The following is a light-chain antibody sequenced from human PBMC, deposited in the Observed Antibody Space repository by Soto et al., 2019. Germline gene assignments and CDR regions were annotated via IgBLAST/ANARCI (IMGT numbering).Light chain of an antibody. Sequence: EIVMTQSPATLSVSPGERATLSCWASQSVGRNFAWYQQKPGQAPRLLIYAASIRATGIPARFSGSGSGTDFPLSISSLQSEDFAVYFCQQYNDWPLTFGGGTKVEIK. CDR2: AAS. CDR3: QQYNDWPLT. J-gene: IGKJ4*01. V-gene: IGKV3-15*01. CDR1: QSVGRN.